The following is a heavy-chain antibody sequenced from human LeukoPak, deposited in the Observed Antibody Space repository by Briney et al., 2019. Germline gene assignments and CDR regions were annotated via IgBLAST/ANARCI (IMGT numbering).Heavy chain of an antibody. D-gene: IGHD6-13*01. CDR2: INWNGDST. CDR3: ASAAAYYYYQSMDV. J-gene: IGHJ6*03. V-gene: IGHV3-20*04. Sequence: GGSLRLSCAASGFTFEADGMSWVRQAPGKGLEWVSGINWNGDSTGYADSVKGRFTISRDNAKNALYLQMNSLRAEDTALYYYASAAAYYYYQSMDVWGKGTTVIVSS. CDR1: GFTFEADG.